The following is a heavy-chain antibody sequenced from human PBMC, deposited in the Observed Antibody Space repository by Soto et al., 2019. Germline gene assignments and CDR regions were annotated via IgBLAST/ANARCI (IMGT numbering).Heavy chain of an antibody. Sequence: PGGSLRLSCAAPGFTFSSYAMSWVRQAPGKGLEWVSAISGSGGSTYYADSVKGRFTISRDNSKNTLYLQMNSLRAEDTAVYYCASRAGLHLGELSSHFDYWGQGTLVTVSS. CDR3: ASRAGLHLGELSSHFDY. D-gene: IGHD3-16*02. V-gene: IGHV3-23*01. CDR1: GFTFSSYA. CDR2: ISGSGGST. J-gene: IGHJ4*02.